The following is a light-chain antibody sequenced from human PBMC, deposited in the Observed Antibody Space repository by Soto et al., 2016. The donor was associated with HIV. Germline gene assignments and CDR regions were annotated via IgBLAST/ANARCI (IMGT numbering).Light chain of an antibody. J-gene: IGKJ4*01. CDR1: QSLQKSNGYNY. Sequence: DIVMTQSPLSLSVNPGETASISCRSSQSLQKSNGYNYLDWYVQKPGRSPQLLIYFGSHRAXEFPDRFSGSGSVTDFTLTITSVEAEDVGIYHCMQPLQTPLTFGGGTRVEI. CDR2: FGS. V-gene: IGKV2-28*01. CDR3: MQPLQTPLT.